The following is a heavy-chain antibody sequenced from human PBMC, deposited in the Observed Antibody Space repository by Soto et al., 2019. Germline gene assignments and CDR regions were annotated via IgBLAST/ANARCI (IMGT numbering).Heavy chain of an antibody. CDR1: GFTFSSYG. CDR2: ISYDGSNK. V-gene: IGHV3-30*18. J-gene: IGHJ6*03. D-gene: IGHD2-15*01. CDR3: AKDRQYCSGGSCYYMDV. Sequence: GGSLRLSCTASGFTFSSYGMYWVRQAPGKGLEWVAVISYDGSNKYYADSVKGRFTISRDNSENTLYLQMNSLRAEDTAVYYCAKDRQYCSGGSCYYMDVWGKGTTVTVSS.